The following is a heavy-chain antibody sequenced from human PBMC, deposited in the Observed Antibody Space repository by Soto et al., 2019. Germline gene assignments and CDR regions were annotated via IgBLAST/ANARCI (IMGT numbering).Heavy chain of an antibody. Sequence: GGSLRLSCAASGFTFSTYGMHWVRQAPGKGLEWVAVISYDGSNKYYADSVKGRFTISRDNSKNTLYLQMNSLRAEDTAVYYCAKYKVGAAAGLYYYGMDVWGQGTTVTVSS. CDR2: ISYDGSNK. V-gene: IGHV3-30*18. CDR3: AKYKVGAAAGLYYYGMDV. J-gene: IGHJ6*02. D-gene: IGHD6-13*01. CDR1: GFTFSTYG.